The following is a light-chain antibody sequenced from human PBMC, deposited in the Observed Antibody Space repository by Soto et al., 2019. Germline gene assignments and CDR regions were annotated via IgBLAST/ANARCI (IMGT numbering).Light chain of an antibody. V-gene: IGKV3-20*01. CDR1: QSVSSSY. CDR2: GAS. CDR3: QQYGSHGIT. Sequence: IVLTQSPGTLSLSPGERATLSCRARQSVSSSYLAWYQQKPGQAPRLLIYGASSRATGIPDRFSGSGSGTDFTLTISRLEPEDFAVYYCQQYGSHGITVGQGTRLEIK. J-gene: IGKJ5*01.